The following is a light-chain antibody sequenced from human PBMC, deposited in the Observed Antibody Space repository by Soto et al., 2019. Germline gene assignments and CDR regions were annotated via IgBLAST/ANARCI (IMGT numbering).Light chain of an antibody. V-gene: IGKV1-5*03. CDR2: KAS. Sequence: DIQMTQSPSTLSASIGDRVTITCRASQSITGWVAWYQQKPGKAPKLLIYKASSLGSGVPSRISGSGSGTEFTLTISSLQPEDSASYDCQQYNSYSPTFGQGTRLEIK. J-gene: IGKJ2*01. CDR1: QSITGW. CDR3: QQYNSYSPT.